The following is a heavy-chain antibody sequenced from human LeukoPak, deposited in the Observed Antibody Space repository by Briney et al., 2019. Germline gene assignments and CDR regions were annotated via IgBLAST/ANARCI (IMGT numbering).Heavy chain of an antibody. J-gene: IGHJ4*02. CDR3: ARDIFRGRWVNGYNPTFDY. V-gene: IGHV7-4-1*02. D-gene: IGHD5-24*01. CDR1: GYTFTSYA. Sequence: GASVKVSCKASGYTFTSYAMNWVRQAPGQGLEWMGWININTGNPTYAQGFTGRFVFSLDTSVSTAYLQISSLKAEDTAVYYCARDIFRGRWVNGYNPTFDYWGQGTLVTVSS. CDR2: ININTGNP.